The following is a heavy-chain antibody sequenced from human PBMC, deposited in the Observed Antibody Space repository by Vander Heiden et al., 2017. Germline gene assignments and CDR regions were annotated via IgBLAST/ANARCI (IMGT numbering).Heavy chain of an antibody. V-gene: IGHV3-7*01. D-gene: IGHD6-13*01. CDR2: IKQDGSEK. J-gene: IGHJ4*02. CDR1: GSPVSRSC. CDR3: ARNRGSSSWFVNQGYFDY. Sequence: EVQLVEPGGGLVQPGGSLRLSCAASGSPVSRSCVSWVRQAPGKGREWVANIKQDGSEKYYVDSVKGRFTISRDNAKNSLYLQMNSLRAEDTAVYYCARNRGSSSWFVNQGYFDYWGQGTLVTVSS.